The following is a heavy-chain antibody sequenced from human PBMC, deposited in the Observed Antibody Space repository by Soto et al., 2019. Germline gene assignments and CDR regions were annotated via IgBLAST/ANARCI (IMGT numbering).Heavy chain of an antibody. CDR2: INPNSGGT. D-gene: IGHD4-17*01. CDR1: GYTVTGYY. CDR3: ARTSYGDYVLNPLDY. V-gene: IGHV1-2*02. Sequence: GASVKVSCKASGYTVTGYYMHWVRQAPGQGLEWMGWINPNSGGTNYAQKFQGRVTMTRDTSISTAYMELSRLRSDDTAVYYCARTSYGDYVLNPLDYWGQGTLVTVSS. J-gene: IGHJ4*01.